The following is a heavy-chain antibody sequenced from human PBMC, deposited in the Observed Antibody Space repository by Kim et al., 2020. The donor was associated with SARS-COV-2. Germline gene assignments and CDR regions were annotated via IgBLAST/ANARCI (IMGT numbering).Heavy chain of an antibody. D-gene: IGHD2-15*01. CDR1: GFTFSTYE. V-gene: IGHV3-48*03. CDR3: ARGFRDCIGGSCFRGAGGS. Sequence: GGSLRLSCAASGFTFSTYEMNWVRQAPGKGLEWVSYIGSSGSPIYYADSVKGRFTISRDNAKNSLYLQMNRLRPEDTAVYYCARGFRDCIGGSCFRGAGGSWGQGTLVTVSS. CDR2: IGSSGSPI. J-gene: IGHJ5*02.